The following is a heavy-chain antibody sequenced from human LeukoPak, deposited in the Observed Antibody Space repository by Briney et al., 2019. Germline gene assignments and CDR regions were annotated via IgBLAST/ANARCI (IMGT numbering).Heavy chain of an antibody. J-gene: IGHJ4*02. CDR3: TRGSHRGYCTTSDCYTVDF. D-gene: IGHD2-8*01. Sequence: RQAPGQGXXXMGWMNPDSGNTGCAQKFQGRVTMTRNTSINTAYMELGGLTSDDTAIYFCTRGSHRGYCTTSDCYTVDFWGQGTLVSVSS. CDR2: MNPDSGNT. V-gene: IGHV1-8*01.